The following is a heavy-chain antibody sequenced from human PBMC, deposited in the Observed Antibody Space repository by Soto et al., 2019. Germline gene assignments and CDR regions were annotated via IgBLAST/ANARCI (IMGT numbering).Heavy chain of an antibody. D-gene: IGHD6-19*01. CDR1: GYTFSNYD. CDR2: VSNKNGDT. V-gene: IGHV1-18*04. J-gene: IGHJ4*02. Sequence: QVQLVQSGGEVKKPGASVKVSCKTSGYTFSNYDFSWVRQAPGQGLEWMGWVSNKNGDTNYAEKFRDRLTMSTDTSTNTIYMELRSLRSDHTAVYFCARERLNTGWYGFDYWGQGTQVTVSS. CDR3: ARERLNTGWYGFDY.